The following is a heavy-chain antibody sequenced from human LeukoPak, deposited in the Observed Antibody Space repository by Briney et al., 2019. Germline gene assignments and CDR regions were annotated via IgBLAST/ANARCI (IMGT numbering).Heavy chain of an antibody. V-gene: IGHV4-59*08. CDR3: ARHVGNIVVVPAAGSSWFDP. Sequence: PSETLSLTCTVSGGSISSYYWSWIRQPPGKGLEWIGYIYYSGSTNYKPSLKSRVTISVDTSKHRFSLKLSSVTAADTAVYYCARHVGNIVVVPAAGSSWFDPWGQGTLVTVSS. CDR2: IYYSGST. CDR1: GGSISSYY. D-gene: IGHD2-2*01. J-gene: IGHJ5*02.